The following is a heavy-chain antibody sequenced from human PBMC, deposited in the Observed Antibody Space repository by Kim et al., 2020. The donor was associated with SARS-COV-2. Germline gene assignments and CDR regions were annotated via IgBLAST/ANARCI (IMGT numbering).Heavy chain of an antibody. CDR1: GFTFSIYA. Sequence: GGSLRLSCSASGFTFSIYAMHWVRQAPGKGLEYVSAISSNGGSTYYADSVKGIFTISRDNSKNTLYLQMSSLRAEDTAVYYCVKDQGYYDSSGPNLLDAFDIWGQGTMVTVSS. CDR2: ISSNGGST. J-gene: IGHJ3*02. CDR3: VKDQGYYDSSGPNLLDAFDI. V-gene: IGHV3-64D*09. D-gene: IGHD3-22*01.